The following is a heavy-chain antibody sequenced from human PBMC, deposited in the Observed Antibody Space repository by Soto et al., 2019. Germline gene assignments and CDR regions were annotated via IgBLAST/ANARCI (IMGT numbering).Heavy chain of an antibody. Sequence: QVQLVESGGGVVQPGRSLRLSCAASGFTFSSYGMHWVRQAPGKGLEWVAVIWYDGSNKYYADSVKGRFTISRDNSKNTLYLQMNSLRAEDTAVYYCAREGFITMIVVVITTGMDVWGQGTTVTVSS. CDR1: GFTFSSYG. D-gene: IGHD3-22*01. CDR3: AREGFITMIVVVITTGMDV. V-gene: IGHV3-33*01. J-gene: IGHJ6*02. CDR2: IWYDGSNK.